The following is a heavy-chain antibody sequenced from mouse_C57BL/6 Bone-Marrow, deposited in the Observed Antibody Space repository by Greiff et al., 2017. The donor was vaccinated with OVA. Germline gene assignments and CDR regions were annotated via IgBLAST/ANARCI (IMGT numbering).Heavy chain of an antibody. CDR3: AREGYYGSSFWYFDV. CDR2: ISYDGSN. J-gene: IGHJ1*03. CDR1: GYSITSGYY. Sequence: EVQVVESGPGLVKPSQSLSLTCSVTGYSITSGYYWNWIRQFPGNKLEWMGYISYDGSNNYNPSLKNRISITRDTSKNQFFLKLNSVTTEDTATYYCAREGYYGSSFWYFDVWGTGTTVTVSS. V-gene: IGHV3-6*01. D-gene: IGHD1-1*01.